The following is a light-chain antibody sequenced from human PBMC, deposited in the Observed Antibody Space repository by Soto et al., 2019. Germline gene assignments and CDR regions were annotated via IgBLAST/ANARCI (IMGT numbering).Light chain of an antibody. CDR1: SSNIGAGYD. Sequence: QSVLTQPPSVSGAPGQRGTISYTGSSSNIGAGYDVHWYQQLPGTAPKLLIYGNSNRPSGVPDRFSGSKSGTSASLAITGLQAEDEADYYCQSYDSSLSGSGVFGGGTKLTVL. CDR3: QSYDSSLSGSGV. V-gene: IGLV1-40*01. CDR2: GNS. J-gene: IGLJ3*02.